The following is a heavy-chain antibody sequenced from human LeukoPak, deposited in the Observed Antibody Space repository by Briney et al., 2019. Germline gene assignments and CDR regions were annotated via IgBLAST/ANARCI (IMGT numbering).Heavy chain of an antibody. CDR3: ARDKGYCTNGVCLGSNWFDP. CDR2: INPNSGGT. CDR1: GYTFTGYY. Sequence: GATVKVSCKASGYTFTGYYMHWVRQAPGQGLEWMEWINPNSGGTNYAQKFQGRVTMTRDTSISTAYMELSRLRSDDTAVYYCARDKGYCTNGVCLGSNWFDPWGQGTLVTVSS. D-gene: IGHD2-8*01. V-gene: IGHV1-2*02. J-gene: IGHJ5*02.